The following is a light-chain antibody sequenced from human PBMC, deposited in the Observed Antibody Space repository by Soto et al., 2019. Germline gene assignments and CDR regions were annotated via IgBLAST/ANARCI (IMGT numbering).Light chain of an antibody. CDR1: RDVGSD. Sequence: QITQSPSSLPASVGEKIIITCRASRDVGSDVSWYQQKPGQAPKLLIYAASNLYTGVPSRFSGSRSGTEFTLTISSLQPEDFASYYCLQDYGDSWTFGQGTMVDI. CDR2: AAS. CDR3: LQDYGDSWT. J-gene: IGKJ1*01. V-gene: IGKV1-6*01.